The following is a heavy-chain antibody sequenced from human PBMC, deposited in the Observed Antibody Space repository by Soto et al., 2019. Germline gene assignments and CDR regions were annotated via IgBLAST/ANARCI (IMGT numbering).Heavy chain of an antibody. CDR1: GFTFSSYA. Sequence: GGSLRLSCAASGFTFSSYAMHWVRQAPGKGLEWVAVISHDGSNKYYADSVKGRFTISRDNSKNTLYLQMNSLRAEDTAVYYCARPRIRFSNPDTHHNWFDPWGQGTLVTVSS. J-gene: IGHJ5*02. CDR3: ARPRIRFSNPDTHHNWFDP. D-gene: IGHD3-10*01. CDR2: ISHDGSNK. V-gene: IGHV3-30-3*01.